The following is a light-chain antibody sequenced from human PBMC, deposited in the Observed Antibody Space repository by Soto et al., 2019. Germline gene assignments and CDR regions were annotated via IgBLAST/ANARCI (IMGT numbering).Light chain of an antibody. J-gene: IGKJ4*01. CDR3: QQYNNWPLT. CDR1: QNVNSN. CDR2: GAS. Sequence: EIAMTQSPATLSVSPGERATLSCRASQNVNSNLAWYQQKPGQAPRLLIYGASTRATGIPARFSGSGSGTEFTVTISSLQSEDFVVYYCQQYNNWPLTFGGGTKVEIK. V-gene: IGKV3-15*01.